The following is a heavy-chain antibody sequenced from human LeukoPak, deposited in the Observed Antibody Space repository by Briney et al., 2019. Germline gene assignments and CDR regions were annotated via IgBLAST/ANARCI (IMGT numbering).Heavy chain of an antibody. V-gene: IGHV3-30-3*01. Sequence: PGGSLRLSCAASGFTFSRYAMHWVRQAPGKGLEWVAVISYDGSNKYYGDSVKGRFTISRDNAKNSLYLRMNNLRVEDTAVYYCSRAPSYDSTFGDYADYWAREPPVTVPA. D-gene: IGHD4-17*01. J-gene: IGHJ4*02. CDR1: GFTFSRYA. CDR3: SRAPSYDSTFGDYADY. CDR2: ISYDGSNK.